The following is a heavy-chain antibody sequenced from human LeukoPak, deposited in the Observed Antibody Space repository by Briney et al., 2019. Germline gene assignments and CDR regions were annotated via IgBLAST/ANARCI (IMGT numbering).Heavy chain of an antibody. D-gene: IGHD2-2*01. CDR2: IYTSGST. Sequence: SETLSLTCTVSGGSISSGSYYWSWIRQPAGKGLEWIGRIYTSGSTNYNPSLKSRVTISVDTSKNQFSLKLSSVTAADTAVYYCARDSRRRYCSSTSCYVSYYYYYYMDVWGKGTTVTVSS. V-gene: IGHV4-61*02. J-gene: IGHJ6*03. CDR3: ARDSRRRYCSSTSCYVSYYYYYYMDV. CDR1: GGSISSGSYY.